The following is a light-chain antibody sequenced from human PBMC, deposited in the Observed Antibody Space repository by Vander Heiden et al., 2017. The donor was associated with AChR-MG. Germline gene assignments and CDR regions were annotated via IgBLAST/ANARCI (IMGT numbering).Light chain of an antibody. CDR2: DAS. CDR3: QQRSNWPIT. J-gene: IGKJ5*01. V-gene: IGKV3-11*01. Sequence: EIVLTQSPATLSLSPGERANLSCRASQSVSSYLDWYQQKPGQAPRLLIYDASNRATGIPARFSGSGSGTEFTLTISSLEPEDFAVYYCQQRSNWPITFGQGTRLETK. CDR1: QSVSSY.